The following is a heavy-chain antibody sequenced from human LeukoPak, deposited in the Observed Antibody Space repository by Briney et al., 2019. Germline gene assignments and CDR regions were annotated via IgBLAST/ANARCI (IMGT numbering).Heavy chain of an antibody. CDR2: INSDGSST. J-gene: IGHJ4*02. Sequence: PGGSLRLACAASGFTFSSDWIHSVRQAPGKGLVWVSRINSDGSSTSYADSVKDRFSISRDNAKNTLYLQMISLRAEATAVYYCAGEPPFWTGLDLWGQGTLVTVSS. D-gene: IGHD3/OR15-3a*01. CDR3: AGEPPFWTGLDL. CDR1: GFTFSSDW. V-gene: IGHV3-74*01.